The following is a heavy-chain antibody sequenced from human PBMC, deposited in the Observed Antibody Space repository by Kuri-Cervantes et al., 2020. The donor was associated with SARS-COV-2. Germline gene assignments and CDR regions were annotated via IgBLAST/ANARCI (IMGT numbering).Heavy chain of an antibody. CDR3: ATAPAVVAANWFDP. D-gene: IGHD2-15*01. J-gene: IGHJ5*02. CDR2: IIPIFGTA. CDR1: GYTFTSYG. V-gene: IGHV1-69*13. Sequence: SVKVSCKASGYTFTSYGISWVRQAPGQGLEWMGGIIPIFGTANYAQKFQGRVTITADESTSTAYMELSSLRSEDTAVYYCATAPAVVAANWFDPWGQGTLVTVSS.